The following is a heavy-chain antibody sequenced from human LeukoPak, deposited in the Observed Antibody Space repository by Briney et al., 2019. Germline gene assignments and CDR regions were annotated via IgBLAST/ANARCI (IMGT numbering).Heavy chain of an antibody. CDR3: ARGEWELLSHYWYFDL. J-gene: IGHJ2*01. D-gene: IGHD1-26*01. CDR1: GGSISSGGYS. V-gene: IGHV4-30-2*01. Sequence: PSETLSLTCAVSGGSISSGGYSWSWIRQPPGKGLEWIGYIYLGGSTFYNPSLKSRVSISVDSSKNQFSLKLSSVTAADTAIYYCARGEWELLSHYWYFDLWGRGTLVTVSS. CDR2: IYLGGST.